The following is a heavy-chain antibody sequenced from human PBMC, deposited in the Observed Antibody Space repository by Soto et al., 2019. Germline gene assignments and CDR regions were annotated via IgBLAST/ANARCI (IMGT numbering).Heavy chain of an antibody. D-gene: IGHD4-17*01. V-gene: IGHV5-10-1*01. CDR3: ARRLTGTPQGLYYYFGMDV. Sequence: GESLKISCKGSGYSFTSYWISWVRQMPGKGLEWMGRIDPSDSYTNYSPSFQGHVTISADKSISTAYLQWSSLKASDTAMYYCARRLTGTPQGLYYYFGMDVWGQGTTVTVAS. CDR1: GYSFTSYW. CDR2: IDPSDSYT. J-gene: IGHJ6*02.